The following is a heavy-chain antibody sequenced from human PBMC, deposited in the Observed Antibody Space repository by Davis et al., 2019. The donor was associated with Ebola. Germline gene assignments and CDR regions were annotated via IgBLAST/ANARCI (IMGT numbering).Heavy chain of an antibody. CDR3: AKVDHSTDI. CDR2: ISYDGSNK. CDR1: GFTFSSYG. Sequence: GESLKISCAASGFTFSSYGMHWVRQAPGKGLEWVAVISYDGSNKYYADSVKGRFTISRDNSKNTLYLQMNSLRAEDTAVYYCAKVDHSTDIWGQGTMVTVSS. V-gene: IGHV3-30*18. D-gene: IGHD4-11*01. J-gene: IGHJ3*02.